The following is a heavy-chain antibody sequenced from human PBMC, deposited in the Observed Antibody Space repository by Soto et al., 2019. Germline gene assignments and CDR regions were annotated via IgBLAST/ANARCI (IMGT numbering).Heavy chain of an antibody. CDR2: ISYDGSNK. J-gene: IGHJ4*02. D-gene: IGHD3-9*01. CDR1: GFTFSSYA. CDR3: ARGLRYFDWFDY. Sequence: QVPLVESGGGVVQPGRSLRLSCAASGFTFSSYAMHWVRQAPGKGLEWVAVISYDGSNKYYADSVKGRFTISRDNSKNTLYLQMNSLRAEDTAVEYCARGLRYFDWFDYWGQGTLVTVSS. V-gene: IGHV3-30-3*01.